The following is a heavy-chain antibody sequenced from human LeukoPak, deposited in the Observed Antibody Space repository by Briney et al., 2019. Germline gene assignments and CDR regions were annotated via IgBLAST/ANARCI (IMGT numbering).Heavy chain of an antibody. CDR2: IKQDGSEE. J-gene: IGHJ3*01. V-gene: IGHV3-7*01. CDR3: ARVRGGFFNAFDV. CDR1: GFAFSAYW. D-gene: IGHD3-16*01. Sequence: GGSLRLSCAASGFAFSAYWMSWVRQAPGKGLEWVANIKQDGSEEYYVDSVKGRFTISRDNAKTSLYLQMNSLRAEDTAMYYCARVRGGFFNAFDVWGQGTMVTVSP.